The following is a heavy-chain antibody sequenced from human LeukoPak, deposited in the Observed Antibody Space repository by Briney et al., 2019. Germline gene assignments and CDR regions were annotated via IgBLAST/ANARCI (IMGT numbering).Heavy chain of an antibody. Sequence: GGSLRLSCAASGFTFSSYSMNWVRQAPGKGLEWVSHITASGTAMFYADSVKGRFTISRDNAKNSLSLQMNSLRAEDTAVYYCARDMGYNWKFDYWGQGTLVTVSS. CDR3: ARDMGYNWKFDY. D-gene: IGHD1-1*01. CDR2: ITASGTAM. V-gene: IGHV3-48*01. J-gene: IGHJ4*02. CDR1: GFTFSSYS.